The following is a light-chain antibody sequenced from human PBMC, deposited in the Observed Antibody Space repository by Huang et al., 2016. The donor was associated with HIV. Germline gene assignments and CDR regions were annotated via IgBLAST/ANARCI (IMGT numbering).Light chain of an antibody. CDR2: AAS. V-gene: IGKV1-39*01. J-gene: IGKJ3*01. CDR3: QQSYTTPPD. Sequence: DIQMTQSPSSLSASVGDRVTITCRASQSISTYLNWYQQKPGKAPNLLIDAASTLQSGVPSRFSGSGSGTDFTLTIASLQPEDFAIYYCQQSYTTPPDFGPGTKVDIK. CDR1: QSISTY.